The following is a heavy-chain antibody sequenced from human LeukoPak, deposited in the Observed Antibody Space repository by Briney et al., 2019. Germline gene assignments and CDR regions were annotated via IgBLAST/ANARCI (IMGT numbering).Heavy chain of an antibody. CDR2: IYYSGST. D-gene: IGHD6-13*01. CDR1: GGSISSHY. J-gene: IGHJ6*03. Sequence: SETLSLTCTVSGGSISSHYWSWIRQPPGKGLEWIGYIYYSGSTNYNPSLKSRVTISVDTSKNQFSLKLSSVTAADTAVYYCARAYSSSWYYYYMDVWGKGTTVTVSS. V-gene: IGHV4-59*11. CDR3: ARAYSSSWYYYYMDV.